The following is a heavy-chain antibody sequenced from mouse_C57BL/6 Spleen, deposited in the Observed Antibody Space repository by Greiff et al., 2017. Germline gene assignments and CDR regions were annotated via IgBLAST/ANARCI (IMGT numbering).Heavy chain of an antibody. CDR1: GYTFTSYW. V-gene: IGHV1-64*01. CDR3: ASDGSSYPYWYFDV. CDR2: IHPNSGST. D-gene: IGHD1-1*01. Sequence: QVQLKQPGAELVKPGASVKLSCKASGYTFTSYWMHWVKQRPGQGLEWIGMIHPNSGSTNYNEKFKSKATLTVDKSSSTAYMQLSSLTSEDSAVYYCASDGSSYPYWYFDVWGTGTTVTVSS. J-gene: IGHJ1*03.